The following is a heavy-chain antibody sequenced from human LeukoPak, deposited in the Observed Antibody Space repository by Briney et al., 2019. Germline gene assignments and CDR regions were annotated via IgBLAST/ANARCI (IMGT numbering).Heavy chain of an antibody. Sequence: GASVKVSCKASGYTFTNYGISWVRQAPGQGLEWMGWISAYNANTKYAQKFQGRVTMTTDTSTSTVYMELRSLRSDDTAVYYCARDNNMYYYDSSRLTNDYWGQGTLVTVSS. CDR2: ISAYNANT. CDR3: ARDNNMYYYDSSRLTNDY. CDR1: GYTFTNYG. J-gene: IGHJ4*02. D-gene: IGHD3-22*01. V-gene: IGHV1-18*01.